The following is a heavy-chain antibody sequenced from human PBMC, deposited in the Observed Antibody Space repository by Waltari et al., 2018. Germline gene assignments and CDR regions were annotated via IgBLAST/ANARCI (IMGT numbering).Heavy chain of an antibody. V-gene: IGHV4-38-2*01. CDR2: IHYTGDT. Sequence: QVQLQESGPGLVKPSETLSLTCGVSGYSITSAYWWAWFRQPPGKGLEWTASIHYTGDTHSPSLKSRVTISADKSKNEVSLRLTAVTAADTAVYYCAGHEWGLPGFWGQGTLVTVSS. J-gene: IGHJ4*02. CDR1: GYSITSAYW. CDR3: AGHEWGLPGF. D-gene: IGHD1-26*01.